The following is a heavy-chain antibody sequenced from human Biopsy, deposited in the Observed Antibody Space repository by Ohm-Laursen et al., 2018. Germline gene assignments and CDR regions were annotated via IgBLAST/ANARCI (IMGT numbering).Heavy chain of an antibody. D-gene: IGHD3-22*01. CDR1: GGTFTNHA. V-gene: IGHV1-69*06. CDR3: ARFPLGAYDDSGSYRAVEHWYFDL. Sequence: SSVKVSCKASGGTFTNHAVGWVRQAPGQGLEWVGSSIPLFNTANYADKFQGRVTLTADKSTSTAYMELSSLRSEDTAIYYCARFPLGAYDDSGSYRAVEHWYFDLWGRGTLVTVSS. CDR2: SIPLFNTA. J-gene: IGHJ2*01.